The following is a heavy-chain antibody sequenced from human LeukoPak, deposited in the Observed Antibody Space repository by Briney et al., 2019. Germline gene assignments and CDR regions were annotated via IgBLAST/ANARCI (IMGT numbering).Heavy chain of an antibody. V-gene: IGHV1-18*01. D-gene: IGHD6-19*01. CDR3: ARADSSAAFDP. J-gene: IGHJ5*02. CDR1: GYTFTSYG. Sequence: ASVKVSCKASGYTFTSYGISWVRQAPGQGLEWMGWISGYNGNTNCAQNFRGRVTMTTDTSTNTAYLELRSLRSDDTAVYYCARADSSAAFDPWGQGTLVTVSS. CDR2: ISGYNGNT.